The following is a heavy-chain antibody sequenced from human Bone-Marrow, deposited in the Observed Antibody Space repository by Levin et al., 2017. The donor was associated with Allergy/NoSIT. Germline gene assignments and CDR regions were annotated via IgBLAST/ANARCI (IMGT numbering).Heavy chain of an antibody. D-gene: IGHD5-12*01. J-gene: IGHJ4*02. CDR3: TRGQGWLRPFDF. V-gene: IGHV1-8*02. CDR1: GYSFTSHD. CDR2: MNPKSGNT. Sequence: NPGESLKISCKASGYSFTSHDFNWVRQGPGQGLEWMGWMNPKSGNTGYARQFRGRVTMTRNTSLNTAYMELSRLRSDDTSVYYCTRGQGWLRPFDFWGQGTLVNVPP.